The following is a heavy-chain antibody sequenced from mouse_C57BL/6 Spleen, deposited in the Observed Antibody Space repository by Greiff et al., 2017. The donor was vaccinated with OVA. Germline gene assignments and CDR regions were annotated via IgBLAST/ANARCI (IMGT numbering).Heavy chain of an antibody. D-gene: IGHD1-1*02. CDR3: ARVGNWYFDV. Sequence: VNVVESGAELARPGASVKLSCKASGYTFTSYGISWVKQRTGQGLEWIGEIYPRSGNTYYNEKFKGKATLTADKSSSTAYMELRSLTSEDSAVYFCARVGNWYFDVWGTGTTVTVSS. CDR2: IYPRSGNT. J-gene: IGHJ1*03. V-gene: IGHV1-81*01. CDR1: GYTFTSYG.